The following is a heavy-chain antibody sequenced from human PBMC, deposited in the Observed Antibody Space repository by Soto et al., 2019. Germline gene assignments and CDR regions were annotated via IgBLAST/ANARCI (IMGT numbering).Heavy chain of an antibody. Sequence: ASVKVSCKASGYTFTSYGISGVRQAPGQGLEWMGWINAGNGNTKYSQKFQGRVTMTTDTSTSTAYMELRSLRSDDTAVYYCASGYCSGGSCSMDVWGQGTTVTVSS. CDR1: GYTFTSYG. J-gene: IGHJ6*02. D-gene: IGHD2-15*01. CDR3: ASGYCSGGSCSMDV. CDR2: INAGNGNT. V-gene: IGHV1-18*01.